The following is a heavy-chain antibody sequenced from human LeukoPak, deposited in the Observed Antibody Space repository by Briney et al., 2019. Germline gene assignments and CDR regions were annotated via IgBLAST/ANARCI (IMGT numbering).Heavy chain of an antibody. J-gene: IGHJ4*02. D-gene: IGHD2-2*01. Sequence: ASVKVSCKASGYTFTGYYMHWVRQAPGQGLEWMGWISTHNGNTHYAQRLQGRVTMTTDTSTSTAYMELRSLISDDTAVYYCARGKGYCSSTSCYPYAFDYWGQGTLVTVSS. CDR1: GYTFTGYY. V-gene: IGHV1-18*04. CDR3: ARGKGYCSSTSCYPYAFDY. CDR2: ISTHNGNT.